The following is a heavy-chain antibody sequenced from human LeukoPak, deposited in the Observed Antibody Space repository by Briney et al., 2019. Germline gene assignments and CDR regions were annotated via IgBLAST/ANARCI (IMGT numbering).Heavy chain of an antibody. V-gene: IGHV4-61*01. CDR1: GGSVSSGSYY. CDR2: SYYSGST. J-gene: IGHJ4*02. CDR3: ARHGGSGSFDY. D-gene: IGHD3-3*01. Sequence: SETLSLTCTVSGGSVSSGSYYWSWIRQSPGKELEWIGYSYYSGSTTPHPSLKSRVTISVDTSKNQFSLRLRSVTAADTAVYYCARHGGSGSFDYWGQGTLVTVSS.